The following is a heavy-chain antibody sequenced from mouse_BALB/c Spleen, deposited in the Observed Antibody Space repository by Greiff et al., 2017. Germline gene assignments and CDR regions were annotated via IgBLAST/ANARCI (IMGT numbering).Heavy chain of an antibody. Sequence: QVQLKQTGAELVRPGTSVKISCKASGYTFTNYWLGWVKQRPGHGLEWIGDIYPGGGYTNYNEKFKGKATLTADTSSSTAYMQLSSLTSEDSAVYFCARTGNYYAMDYWGQGTSVTVSS. J-gene: IGHJ4*01. D-gene: IGHD1-1*02. CDR2: IYPGGGYT. CDR3: ARTGNYYAMDY. V-gene: IGHV1-63*02. CDR1: GYTFTNYW.